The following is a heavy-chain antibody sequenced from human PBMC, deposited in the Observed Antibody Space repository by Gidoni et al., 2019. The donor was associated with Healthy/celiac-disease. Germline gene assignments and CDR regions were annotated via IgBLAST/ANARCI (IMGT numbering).Heavy chain of an antibody. D-gene: IGHD6-19*01. J-gene: IGHJ4*02. CDR1: GCTFSSYS. CDR2: ISSNSSYI. V-gene: IGHV3-21*01. Sequence: EVELVGLGGGLVKPGGCLRLSCAASGCTFSSYSMTWVRQAPGEVLERVSSISSNSSYIYYADPVKGRFTISRDNAKNSLYLQMNSLRAEDTAVYYCARGKGGVAGLYYFDYWGQGTLVTVSS. CDR3: ARGKGGVAGLYYFDY.